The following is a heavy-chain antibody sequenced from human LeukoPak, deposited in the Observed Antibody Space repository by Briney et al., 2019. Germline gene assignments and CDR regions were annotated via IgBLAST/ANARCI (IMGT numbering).Heavy chain of an antibody. J-gene: IGHJ4*02. CDR1: GGSISSYY. CDR2: IYYSGST. D-gene: IGHD5-24*01. Sequence: SETLSLTCTVSGGSISSYYWSWFRQPPGKGLEWIGYIYYSGSTNYNPSLKSRVTISVDTSKNQFSLKLSSVTAADTAVYYCARVMRGDGYNYDYWGQGTLVTVSS. V-gene: IGHV4-59*01. CDR3: ARVMRGDGYNYDY.